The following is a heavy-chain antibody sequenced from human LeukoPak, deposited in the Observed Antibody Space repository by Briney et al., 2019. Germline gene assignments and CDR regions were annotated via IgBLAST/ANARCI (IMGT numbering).Heavy chain of an antibody. D-gene: IGHD1-26*01. J-gene: IGHJ6*02. CDR2: IKQDGSEK. CDR1: GFTFSSYW. Sequence: GGSLRLSCAASGFTFSSYWMSWVRQAPGKGLEWVANIKQDGSEKYYVDSVKGRFTTSRDNAKNSLYLQMNSLRAEDTAVYYCARYSWRSRMDVWGQGTTVTVSS. CDR3: ARYSWRSRMDV. V-gene: IGHV3-7*01.